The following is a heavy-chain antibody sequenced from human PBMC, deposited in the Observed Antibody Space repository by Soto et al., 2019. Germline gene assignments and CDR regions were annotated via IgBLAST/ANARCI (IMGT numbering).Heavy chain of an antibody. CDR1: GYTFTNFG. CDR3: VKSGEWQLEDYGSGMDV. J-gene: IGHJ6*02. V-gene: IGHV1-18*01. D-gene: IGHD6-6*01. Sequence: QVQLVQSGAEVKKPGASVKVSCKGSGYTFTNFGISWVRQAPGQGLEWMGWISTYHGITNYAQMVQGRFTMTTDTYTSTAYMEVKSLTSDDTAVYYCVKSGEWQLEDYGSGMDVWGQGTTVTVS. CDR2: ISTYHGIT.